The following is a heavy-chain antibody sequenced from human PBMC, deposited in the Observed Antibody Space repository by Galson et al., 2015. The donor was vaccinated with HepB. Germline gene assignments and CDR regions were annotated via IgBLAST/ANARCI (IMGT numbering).Heavy chain of an antibody. D-gene: IGHD2/OR15-2a*01. CDR1: GYTFTDYY. V-gene: IGHV1-69-2*01. CDR3: ATGRISNGGY. J-gene: IGHJ4*02. CDR2: VDPEDGET. Sequence: VKVSCKVSGYTFTDYYMHWVQQAPGKGLEWMGLVDPEDGETIYAEKFQGRVTITADTSTDTAYMELRSLRSEDTAVYYCATGRISNGGYWGQGTLFTVSS.